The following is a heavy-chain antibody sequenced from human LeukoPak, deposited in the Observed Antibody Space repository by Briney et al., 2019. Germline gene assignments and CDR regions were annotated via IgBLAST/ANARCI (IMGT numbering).Heavy chain of an antibody. CDR3: TKQARGYCSSTSCPYSWFDP. CDR1: GFTFSYYS. V-gene: IGHV3-21*03. J-gene: IGHJ5*02. Sequence: GGSLRLSCAASGFTFSYYSMNWVRQAPGKGLEWVSSISSSSGYIYYADSVKGRFTISRDNAKNSLYLQMNSLRAEDTAVYYCTKQARGYCSSTSCPYSWFDPWGQGTLVTVSS. D-gene: IGHD2-2*01. CDR2: ISSSSGYI.